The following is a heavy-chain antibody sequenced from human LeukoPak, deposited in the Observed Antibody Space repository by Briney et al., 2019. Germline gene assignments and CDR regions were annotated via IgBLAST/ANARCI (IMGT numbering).Heavy chain of an antibody. Sequence: PSETLSLTCAVYGGSFSGYYWSWIRQPPGKGLEWIGEINHSGSTNYNPSLKSRVTMSVDTSKNQLSLKVNSVTAADTAVYYCARLGSPYYYYYMDVWGKGTTVTISS. CDR2: INHSGST. CDR3: ARLGSPYYYYYMDV. V-gene: IGHV4-34*01. J-gene: IGHJ6*03. CDR1: GGSFSGYY.